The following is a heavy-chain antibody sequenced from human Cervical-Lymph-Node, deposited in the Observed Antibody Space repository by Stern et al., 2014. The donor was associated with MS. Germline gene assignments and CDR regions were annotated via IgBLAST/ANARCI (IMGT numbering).Heavy chain of an antibody. CDR2: IWYDGSNK. CDR1: GFTFSSYG. CDR3: ARARVAAAGSFDY. V-gene: IGHV3-33*01. Sequence: VQLEESGGGVVQPGRSLRLSCAASGFTFSSYGMHWVRQAPGKGLEWVAVIWYDGSNKYYADSVKGRFTISRDNSKNTLYLQMNSLRAEDTAVYYCARARVAAAGSFDYWGQGTLVTVSS. D-gene: IGHD6-13*01. J-gene: IGHJ4*02.